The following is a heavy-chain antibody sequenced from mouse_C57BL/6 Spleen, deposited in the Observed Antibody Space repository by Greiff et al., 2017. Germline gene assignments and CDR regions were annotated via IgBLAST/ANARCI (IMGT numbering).Heavy chain of an antibody. CDR1: GYTFTSYW. J-gene: IGHJ4*01. D-gene: IGHD1-1*01. Sequence: VQLQQPGAELVKPGASVKMSCKASGYTFTSYWITWVKQRPGQGLEWIGDIYPGSGSTNYNEKFKSEATLTVDTSSSTAYMQLSSLTSEDSAVYYCASSTVVGGLGAMDYWGQGTSVTVSS. V-gene: IGHV1-55*01. CDR3: ASSTVVGGLGAMDY. CDR2: IYPGSGST.